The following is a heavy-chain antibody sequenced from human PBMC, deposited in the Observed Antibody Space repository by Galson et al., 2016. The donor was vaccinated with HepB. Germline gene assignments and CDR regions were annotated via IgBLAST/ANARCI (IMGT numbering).Heavy chain of an antibody. CDR1: GGSISSGDFS. D-gene: IGHD4/OR15-4a*01. J-gene: IGHJ5*02. V-gene: IGHV4-30-2*01. Sequence: TLSLTCAVSGGSISSGDFSWSWIRRPPGKGLEWVGYIYPSDNTYYNPSLKSRVTISVDRSKNEFSLNMTSVTAADTAVYYFARVVAFHNYGGSWFDLWGQGALVTVSS. CDR2: IYPSDNT. CDR3: ARVVAFHNYGGSWFDL.